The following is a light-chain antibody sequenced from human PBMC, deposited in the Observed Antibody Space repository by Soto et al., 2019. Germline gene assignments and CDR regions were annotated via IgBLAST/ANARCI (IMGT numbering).Light chain of an antibody. CDR1: SSDVGAYDF. V-gene: IGLV2-14*03. Sequence: QSVLTQPASVSGSPGLSITISCTGTSSDVGAYDFVSWYQQHPDKAPKLMIYEVIYRPSGVSNRFSGSKSVNTATLTISGLQAEDEGDYYSRSYTTSSTRVFGPGTRSRS. CDR2: EVI. CDR3: RSYTTSSTRV. J-gene: IGLJ1*01.